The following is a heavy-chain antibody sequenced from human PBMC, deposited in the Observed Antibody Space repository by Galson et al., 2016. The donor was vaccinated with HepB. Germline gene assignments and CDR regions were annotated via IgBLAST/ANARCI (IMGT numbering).Heavy chain of an antibody. CDR1: GFTFSMYG. Sequence: SLRLSCAASGFTFSMYGMSWVRQAPGKGLEWVSSISGSRGNTYYADFVKGRFTISRDNSRNTVYVQVNSLRAEDTAIYYCTMISWSTSSGFGFWGQGTRVTVSS. J-gene: IGHJ4*02. CDR2: ISGSRGNT. CDR3: TMISWSTSSGFGF. V-gene: IGHV3-23*01. D-gene: IGHD3-22*01.